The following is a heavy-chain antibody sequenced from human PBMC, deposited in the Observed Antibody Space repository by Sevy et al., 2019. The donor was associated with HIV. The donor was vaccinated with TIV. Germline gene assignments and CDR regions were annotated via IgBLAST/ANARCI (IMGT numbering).Heavy chain of an antibody. CDR3: ARDGGNYFDY. CDR1: GFTFTSYS. V-gene: IGHV3-21*01. D-gene: IGHD3-16*01. J-gene: IGHJ4*02. Sequence: GGSLRLPCEASGFTFTSYSMNWVRQAPGKGLEWVSSISSYSYISYADSVKGRFTVSRDNAKNSLYLQMNSLRAEDMAVYYCARDGGNYFDYWGQGTLVTVSS. CDR2: ISSYSYI.